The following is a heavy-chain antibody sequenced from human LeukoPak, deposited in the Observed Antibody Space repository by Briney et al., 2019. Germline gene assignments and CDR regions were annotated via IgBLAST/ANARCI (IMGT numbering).Heavy chain of an antibody. CDR3: AKSSVRGVDSFDY. CDR1: GFTFSNFA. J-gene: IGHJ4*02. D-gene: IGHD3-10*01. V-gene: IGHV3-23*01. CDR2: ISGTGVNT. Sequence: GGSLRLSCAASGFTFSNFAMSLVRQAPGKGLEWVSSISGTGVNTHCADSARGRFTISRDYSKNTLYLRMSSLRAEDTAVYYCAKSSVRGVDSFDYRGQGTLVTVSS.